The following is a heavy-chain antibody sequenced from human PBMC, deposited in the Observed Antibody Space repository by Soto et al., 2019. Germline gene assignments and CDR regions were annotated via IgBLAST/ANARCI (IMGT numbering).Heavy chain of an antibody. D-gene: IGHD1-1*01. J-gene: IGHJ4*02. CDR3: ARSTGTYFDY. CDR2: INPTGDTT. Sequence: GASVKVSCKASGYIFTSYYMHWVRQAPGQGLEWMGTINPTGDTTSYAQKFQGRVTMTRDTSTSTVYMELSGLRSEDTALHYCARSTGTYFDYWGQGTLVTVSS. CDR1: GYIFTSYY. V-gene: IGHV1-46*01.